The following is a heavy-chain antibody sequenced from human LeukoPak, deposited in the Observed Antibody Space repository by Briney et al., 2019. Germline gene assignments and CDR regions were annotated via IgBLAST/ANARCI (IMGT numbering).Heavy chain of an antibody. J-gene: IGHJ4*02. CDR3: AREGYDILTGYFVIDY. CDR2: IIPIFGTA. CDR1: GGTFSSYA. Sequence: SVKVSCKASGGTFSSYAISWVRQAPGQGLEWMGGIIPIFGTANYAQKLQGRVTMTTDTSTSTAYMELRSLRSDDTAVYYCAREGYDILTGYFVIDYWGQGTLVTVSS. V-gene: IGHV1-69*05. D-gene: IGHD3-9*01.